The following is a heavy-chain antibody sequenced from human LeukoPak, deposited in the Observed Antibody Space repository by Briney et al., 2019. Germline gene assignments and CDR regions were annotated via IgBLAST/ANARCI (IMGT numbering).Heavy chain of an antibody. J-gene: IGHJ4*02. CDR1: GFTVSSSY. V-gene: IGHV3-66*02. Sequence: PGGSLRLSCAASGFTVSSSYLTWVRQAPGKGLEWLSVIYSGGSTYYADSVKGRFTISRDNSKNTLYLQVNSLRGEDTAVYYCARTGPIDYWGQGTLVTVSS. CDR2: IYSGGST. D-gene: IGHD1-14*01. CDR3: ARTGPIDY.